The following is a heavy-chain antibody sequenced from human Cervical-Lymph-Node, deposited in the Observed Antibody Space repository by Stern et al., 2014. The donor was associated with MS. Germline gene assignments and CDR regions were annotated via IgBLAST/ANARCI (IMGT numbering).Heavy chain of an antibody. D-gene: IGHD6-13*01. V-gene: IGHV3-30*18. CDR3: AKRIAAAGTHPGTFDY. CDR1: GFTFSTYG. Sequence: VQLGESGGGVVQPGRSLRLSCEASGFTFSTYGMHWVRQAPGKGLEWVAVTSSDGSNKYYAYSVKGRFTVSRDNSKNTLYLQMNSLRPEDTAVYYCAKRIAAAGTHPGTFDYWGQGTLVTVSS. CDR2: TSSDGSNK. J-gene: IGHJ4*02.